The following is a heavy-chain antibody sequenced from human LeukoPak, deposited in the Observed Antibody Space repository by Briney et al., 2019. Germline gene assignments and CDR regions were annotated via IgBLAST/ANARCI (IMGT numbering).Heavy chain of an antibody. CDR3: AKALYDFWSGYPEYNWFDP. V-gene: IGHV3-30*18. CDR2: ISYDGSNK. CDR1: GFTFXXYG. D-gene: IGHD3-3*01. Sequence: SLRLXXXXSGFTFXXYGMHWVRQAPGKGLEWVAVISYDGSNKYYADSVKGRFTISRDNSKNTLYLQMNSLRAEDTAVYYCAKALYDFWSGYPEYNWFDPWGQGTLVTVSS. J-gene: IGHJ5*02.